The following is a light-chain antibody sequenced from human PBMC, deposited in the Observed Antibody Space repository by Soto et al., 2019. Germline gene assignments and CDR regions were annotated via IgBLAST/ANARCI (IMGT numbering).Light chain of an antibody. Sequence: QSVLTQPPSASGTPGQRVTISCSGSSSNIGSNPVNWYQQLPGTAPKVLIYTNKQRPSGVPDRFSGSKSGTSASLAISGLQSEDEADYYCAAWDDSLNAYVFGTGTKLTVL. CDR3: AAWDDSLNAYV. CDR1: SSNIGSNP. V-gene: IGLV1-44*01. J-gene: IGLJ1*01. CDR2: TNK.